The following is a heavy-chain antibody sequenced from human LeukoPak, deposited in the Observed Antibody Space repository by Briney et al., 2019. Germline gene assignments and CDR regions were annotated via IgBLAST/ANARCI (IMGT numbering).Heavy chain of an antibody. CDR1: GFTFSGYW. J-gene: IGHJ3*02. Sequence: GGSLRLSCATSGFTFSGYWMSWVRQAPGKGLEWVANIKQDGSEKYYVDSVKGRFTISRDNAKNSLYLQMNSLRAEDTAVYYCARFPGVRLRRAFDIWGQGTMVTVSS. CDR2: IKQDGSEK. V-gene: IGHV3-7*03. D-gene: IGHD4-17*01. CDR3: ARFPGVRLRRAFDI.